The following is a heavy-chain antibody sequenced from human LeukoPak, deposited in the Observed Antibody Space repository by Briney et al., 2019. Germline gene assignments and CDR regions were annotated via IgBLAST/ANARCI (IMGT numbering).Heavy chain of an antibody. V-gene: IGHV3-23*01. Sequence: PGGSLRLSCAASGFTFSNYAMSWVRQAPGKGLEWVSAISGSGGSTYYADSVKGRFSISRDNSKNTVYLQMNSLRAEDTAVYYCARGGWSFDYWGQGTLVTVSS. CDR2: ISGSGGST. CDR3: ARGGWSFDY. CDR1: GFTFSNYA. D-gene: IGHD6-19*01. J-gene: IGHJ4*02.